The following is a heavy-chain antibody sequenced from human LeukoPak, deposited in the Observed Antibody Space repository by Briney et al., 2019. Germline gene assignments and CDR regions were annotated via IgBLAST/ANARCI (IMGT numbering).Heavy chain of an antibody. CDR2: ISYDGSNK. V-gene: IGHV3-30*04. CDR1: GFTFSSYA. J-gene: IGHJ4*02. Sequence: PGGSLRLSCAASGFTFSSYAMHWVRQAPGKGLEWVAIISYDGSNKYYVDSVKGRFTISRDNSKNTLYLQMNYLRAEDTAVYYCARVRRWLTALDSDYWGQGTLVTVSS. CDR3: ARVRRWLTALDSDY. D-gene: IGHD5-24*01.